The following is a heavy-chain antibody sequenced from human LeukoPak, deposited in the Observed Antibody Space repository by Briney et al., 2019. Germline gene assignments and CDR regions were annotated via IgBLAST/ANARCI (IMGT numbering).Heavy chain of an antibody. CDR3: ARDYPLAPFVDY. D-gene: IGHD3-16*01. Sequence: PGGSLRLSCAASGFTFSTYIMNWVRQTPGKGLEWVSSIGTSTSYIYYADSVKGRFTISRDNAKNSLYLQMNSLRAEDTAVYYCARDYPLAPFVDYWGQGTLVTVSS. V-gene: IGHV3-21*01. CDR2: IGTSTSYI. CDR1: GFTFSTYI. J-gene: IGHJ4*02.